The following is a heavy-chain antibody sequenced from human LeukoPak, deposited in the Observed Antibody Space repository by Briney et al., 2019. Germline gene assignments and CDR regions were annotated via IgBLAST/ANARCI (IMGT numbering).Heavy chain of an antibody. Sequence: QPGRSLRLSCAASGFTFSSYGMHWVRQAPGKGLEWVAVISYDGSNKYYADSVKGRFTISRDNSKNTLYLQMNSLRAEDTAVYYCARDSGYAMDYWGQGTLVTVSS. CDR1: GFTFSSYG. J-gene: IGHJ4*02. CDR2: ISYDGSNK. V-gene: IGHV3-30*03. CDR3: ARDSGYAMDY. D-gene: IGHD5-12*01.